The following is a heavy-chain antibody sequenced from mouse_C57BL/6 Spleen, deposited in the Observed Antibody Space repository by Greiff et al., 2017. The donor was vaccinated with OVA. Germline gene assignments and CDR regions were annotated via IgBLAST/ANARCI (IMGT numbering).Heavy chain of an antibody. CDR3: AKNAYGSSYVAY. V-gene: IGHV2-5*01. D-gene: IGHD1-1*01. CDR1: GFSLTSYG. J-gene: IGHJ3*01. CDR2: IWRGGST. Sequence: QVQLQQSGPGLVQPSQSLSITCTVSGFSLTSYGVHWVRQSPGKGLEWLGVIWRGGSTDYNAAFMPRLSITKDNSKSQVFFKMNSLQADDTAIYYCAKNAYGSSYVAYWGQGTLVTVSA.